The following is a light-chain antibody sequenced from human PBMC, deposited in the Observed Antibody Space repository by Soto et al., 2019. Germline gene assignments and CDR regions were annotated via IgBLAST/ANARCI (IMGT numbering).Light chain of an antibody. V-gene: IGLV1-47*01. CDR2: RNN. Sequence: QSVLTQPPSASGTPGQRVTISCSGSSSNIGSKYVYWYQQLPGTAPKLLMYRNNQRPSGVPDRFSGSKSSTSASLAISGLRSEDEADYHCAAWDSNLGGPAFGGGTKLTVL. CDR3: AAWDSNLGGPA. J-gene: IGLJ2*01. CDR1: SSNIGSKY.